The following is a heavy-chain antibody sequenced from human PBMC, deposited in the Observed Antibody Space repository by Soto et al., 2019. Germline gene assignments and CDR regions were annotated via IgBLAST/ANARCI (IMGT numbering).Heavy chain of an antibody. V-gene: IGHV1-18*01. CDR1: GYTFTSYG. CDR2: ISAYNGNT. Sequence: QVQLVQSGAEVKKPGASVKVSCKASGYTFTSYGISWVRQAPGQGLEWMGWISAYNGNTNYAQKLQGRVTMTTDTSTSTAYMQRRGRGSAGTAVYYCARGLGLTKEWLLGNNWFDPWGQGTLVTVSS. J-gene: IGHJ5*02. CDR3: ARGLGLTKEWLLGNNWFDP. D-gene: IGHD3-3*01.